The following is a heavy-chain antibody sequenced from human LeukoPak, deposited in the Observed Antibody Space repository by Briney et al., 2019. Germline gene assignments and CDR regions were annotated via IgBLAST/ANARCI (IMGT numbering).Heavy chain of an antibody. CDR3: ARATWIQLWERIYYFDY. CDR1: GDSVSSNSAA. D-gene: IGHD5-18*01. V-gene: IGHV6-1*01. Sequence: SQTLSLTCAISGDSVSSNSAAWNWIRQFPSRGLEWLGRTYYRSKWYNDYAVSVKSRTAINPDTSKNQFSLQLNSVTPEDTAVYYCARATWIQLWERIYYFDYWGQGTLVTVSS. J-gene: IGHJ4*02. CDR2: TYYRSKWYN.